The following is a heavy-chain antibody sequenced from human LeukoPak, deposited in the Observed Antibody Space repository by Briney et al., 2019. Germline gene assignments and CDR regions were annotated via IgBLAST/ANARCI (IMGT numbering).Heavy chain of an antibody. V-gene: IGHV4-30-4*01. CDR1: GGSISSGDYY. CDR2: IYYSGST. D-gene: IGHD5-12*01. CDR3: ARAPIVATFFDY. Sequence: SETLSLTCTVSGGSISSGDYYWSWIRQPPGKGLEWIGYIYYSGSTYYNPSLKSRVTISVDTSKNQFSLKLSSVTAADTAVYYCARAPIVATFFDYGGRGPLVTVS. J-gene: IGHJ4*02.